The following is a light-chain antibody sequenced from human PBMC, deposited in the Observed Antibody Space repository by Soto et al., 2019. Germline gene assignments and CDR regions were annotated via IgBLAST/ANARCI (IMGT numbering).Light chain of an antibody. V-gene: IGLV2-14*03. CDR1: SSDIGAYNY. CDR2: DVS. J-gene: IGLJ1*01. Sequence: QSVLTQPASVSGSPGQSITISCTGTSSDIGAYNYVSWYQHHPGKAPKLIIYDVSTRPSGVSDRCSASKSGNTASLTISELQADDEADYYCSSYTSRNTEVFGTGTKVTVL. CDR3: SSYTSRNTEV.